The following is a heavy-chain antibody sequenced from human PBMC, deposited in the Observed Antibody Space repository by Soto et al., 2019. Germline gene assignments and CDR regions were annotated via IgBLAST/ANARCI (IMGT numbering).Heavy chain of an antibody. CDR1: GGTFSSYA. V-gene: IGHV1-69*13. CDR3: ARGLYYAPRQYYFDY. Sequence: SVKVSCKASGGTFSSYAISWVRQAPGQGLEWMGGIIPIFGTANYAQKFQGRVTITADESTSTAYMELSSLRSEDTAVYYCARGLYYAPRQYYFDYWGQGTLVTVSS. CDR2: IIPIFGTA. D-gene: IGHD2-8*01. J-gene: IGHJ4*02.